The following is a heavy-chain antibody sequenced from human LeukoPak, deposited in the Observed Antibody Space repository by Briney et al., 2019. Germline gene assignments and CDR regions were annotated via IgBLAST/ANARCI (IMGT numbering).Heavy chain of an antibody. CDR3: AKDAVGATAYYFDY. CDR1: AFSLNAYN. CDR2: ISSSGDT. D-gene: IGHD1-26*01. V-gene: IGHV3-23*01. J-gene: IGHJ4*02. Sequence: GGSLRLSCAASAFSLNAYNMNWVRQAPGKGLEWVSAISSSGDTYYAGSVKGRFTISRDNSRNTLYLQMNSLRAEDTAVYYCAKDAVGATAYYFDYWGQGTLVTVSS.